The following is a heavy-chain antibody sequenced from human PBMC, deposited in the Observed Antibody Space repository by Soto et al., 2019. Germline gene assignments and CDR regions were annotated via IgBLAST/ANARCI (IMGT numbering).Heavy chain of an antibody. D-gene: IGHD4-4*01. Sequence: EVQLLESGGGLVQPGGSLRLSCAASGLTFSGYGMSWVRQAPGTGLEWVSAISGSGSTTYYADSVKGRFTISRDDSKNILFLHMSSLRAEDTAVYYCVTRSRGLQSSPPRLDSWGQGTLVTVAS. V-gene: IGHV3-23*01. CDR2: ISGSGSTT. J-gene: IGHJ4*02. CDR1: GLTFSGYG. CDR3: VTRSRGLQSSPPRLDS.